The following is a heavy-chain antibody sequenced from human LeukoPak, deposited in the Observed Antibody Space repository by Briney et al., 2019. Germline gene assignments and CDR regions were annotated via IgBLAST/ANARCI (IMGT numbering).Heavy chain of an antibody. D-gene: IGHD5-18*01. V-gene: IGHV3-66*01. Sequence: GGSLRLSCAASGFTVSSNYMSWVRQAPGKGLEWVSIIYSDGSTYYADSVKGRFTISRDNSKNTLYLQMNSLRAEDTAVYYCANSYGYYYYYYYMDVWGKGTTVTVSS. CDR1: GFTVSSNY. J-gene: IGHJ6*03. CDR2: IYSDGST. CDR3: ANSYGYYYYYYYMDV.